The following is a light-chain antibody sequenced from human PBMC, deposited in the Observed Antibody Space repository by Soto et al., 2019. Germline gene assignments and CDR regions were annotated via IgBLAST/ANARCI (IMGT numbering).Light chain of an antibody. Sequence: EIVLTQSPGTLSLSPGERATLSCRASQSVSSSYLAWFQQKPGQAPRLLIYGASSRATGIPDRFSGSGSGTDFTLTISRLDPEDFAVYYCQQFWTFGQGTKVEIK. V-gene: IGKV3-20*01. CDR2: GAS. CDR3: QQFWT. J-gene: IGKJ1*01. CDR1: QSVSSSY.